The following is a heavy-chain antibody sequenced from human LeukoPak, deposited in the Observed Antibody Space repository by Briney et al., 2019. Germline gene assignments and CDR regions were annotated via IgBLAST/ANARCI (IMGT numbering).Heavy chain of an antibody. CDR2: INHSGST. D-gene: IGHD3-10*01. Sequence: SETLSLTCAVYGGSFSGYYWSWIRQPPGKGLEWIGEINHSGSTNYNPSLKSRVTISVDTPKNQFSLKLSSVTAADTAVYYCARRVPRGATWFYWGQGTLVTVSS. V-gene: IGHV4-34*01. J-gene: IGHJ4*02. CDR1: GGSFSGYY. CDR3: ARRVPRGATWFY.